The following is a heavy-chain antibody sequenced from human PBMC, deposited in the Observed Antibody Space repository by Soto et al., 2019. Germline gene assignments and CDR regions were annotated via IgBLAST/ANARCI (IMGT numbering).Heavy chain of an antibody. CDR2: MNPDSGNS. CDR3: ARAYHLVPKF. Sequence: QVHLVQSGAEVRKPGASVRVSCKTSGYTFTHFDIHWVRQATGQGLEWVGWMNPDSGNSGFTQRFQGRVCMTRNASMSTAYMEIHSLTSADTAIYYCARAYHLVPKFWGQGTLVTVSS. V-gene: IGHV1-8*01. J-gene: IGHJ4*02. CDR1: GYTFTHFD. D-gene: IGHD2-15*01.